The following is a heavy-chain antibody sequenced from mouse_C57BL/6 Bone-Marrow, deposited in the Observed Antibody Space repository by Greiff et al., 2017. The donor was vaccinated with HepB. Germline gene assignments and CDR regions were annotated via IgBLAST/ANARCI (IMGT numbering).Heavy chain of an antibody. J-gene: IGHJ2*01. CDR1: GFTFSDFY. CDR2: SRNKANDYTT. D-gene: IGHD4-1*01. CDR3: ARVNWYYFDY. V-gene: IGHV7-1*01. Sequence: EVKLVESGGGLVQSGRSLRLSCATSGFTFSDFYMEWVRQAPGKGLEWIAASRNKANDYTTEYSASVKGRFIVSRDTSQSILYLQMNALRAEDTAIYYCARVNWYYFDYWGQGTTLTVSS.